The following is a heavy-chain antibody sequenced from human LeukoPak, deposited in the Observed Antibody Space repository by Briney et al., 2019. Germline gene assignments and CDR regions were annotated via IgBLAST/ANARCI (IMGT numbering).Heavy chain of an antibody. CDR1: GYTFTNYG. J-gene: IGHJ4*02. CDR3: ARDYYDSSGFDY. CDR2: ISIYNGHT. V-gene: IGHV1-18*01. D-gene: IGHD3-22*01. Sequence: ASVKVSCKASGYTFTNYGISWVRQSPGQGLEGMGWISIYNGHTNYAQKFQGRVTMTRDMSTSTVYMELSSLRSEDTAVYYCARDYYDSSGFDYWGQGTLVTVSS.